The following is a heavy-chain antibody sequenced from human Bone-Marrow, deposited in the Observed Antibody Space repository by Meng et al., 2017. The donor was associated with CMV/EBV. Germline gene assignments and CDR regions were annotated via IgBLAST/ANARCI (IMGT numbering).Heavy chain of an antibody. CDR2: IRYDGSNK. D-gene: IGHD2-15*01. CDR3: EKAMYCRGGSGYPVDH. V-gene: IGHV3-30*02. CDR1: GFTFSSYG. Sequence: GGSLRLSCVASGFTFSSYGMHWVRQAPGKGLEWVAFIRYDGSNKYYADSVKGRFTISRDNFKNTLYLQMNSLRAEDTDVYYCEKAMYCRGGSGYPVDHWGQGTLVTVSS. J-gene: IGHJ4*02.